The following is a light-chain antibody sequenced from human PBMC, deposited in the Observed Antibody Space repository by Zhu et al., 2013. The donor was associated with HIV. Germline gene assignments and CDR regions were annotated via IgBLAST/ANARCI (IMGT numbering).Light chain of an antibody. J-gene: IGLJ1*01. Sequence: QSALTQPASVSGSPGQSITISCTGTSSDVGGYNYVSWYQQHPGKAPKLMIYEVSNRPSGVSNRFSGSKSGNTASLTISGLQAEDEAEYYCSSYRNNRDVFGTGTKVTVL. CDR3: SSYRNNRDV. V-gene: IGLV2-14*01. CDR1: SSDVGGYNY. CDR2: EVS.